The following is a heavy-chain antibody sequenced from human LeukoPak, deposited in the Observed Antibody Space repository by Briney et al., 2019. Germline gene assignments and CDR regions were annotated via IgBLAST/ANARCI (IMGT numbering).Heavy chain of an antibody. CDR3: AKGPSRYYYYGMDV. V-gene: IGHV3-9*01. CDR2: ISWNSGSI. J-gene: IGHJ6*02. Sequence: GGSLRLSCAASGFTFDDYAMHWVRQAPGKGLEWVSGISWNSGSIGYADSVKGRFTISRDNAKNSLYLQMNSLGAEDTALYYCAKGPSRYYYYGMDVWGQGTTVTVSS. CDR1: GFTFDDYA.